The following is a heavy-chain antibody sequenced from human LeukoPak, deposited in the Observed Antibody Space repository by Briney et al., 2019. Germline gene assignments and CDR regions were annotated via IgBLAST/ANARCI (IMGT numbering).Heavy chain of an antibody. CDR1: GFTFSGSA. CDR2: IRSKANSYAT. D-gene: IGHD6-19*01. J-gene: IGHJ5*02. Sequence: GGSLRLSCAASGFTFSGSAMHWVRQASGKGLEWVGRIRSKANSYATAYAASVKGRFTISRDDSKNTAYLQMNSLRAEDTAVYYCARDVAVNWFDPWGQGTLVTVSS. V-gene: IGHV3-73*01. CDR3: ARDVAVNWFDP.